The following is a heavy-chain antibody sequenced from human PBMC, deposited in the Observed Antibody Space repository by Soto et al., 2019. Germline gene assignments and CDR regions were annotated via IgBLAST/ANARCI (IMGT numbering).Heavy chain of an antibody. Sequence: PGGSLRLSCAASGFTVSSNYMSWVRQAPGKGLEWVSVIYSGGSTYYADSVKGRFTISRDNSKNTLYLQMNSLRAEDTAVYYCARVRYGAAAGRYFCDYWGQGTLDIVSS. CDR3: ARVRYGAAAGRYFCDY. J-gene: IGHJ4*02. CDR2: IYSGGST. V-gene: IGHV3-66*01. CDR1: GFTVSSNY. D-gene: IGHD6-13*01.